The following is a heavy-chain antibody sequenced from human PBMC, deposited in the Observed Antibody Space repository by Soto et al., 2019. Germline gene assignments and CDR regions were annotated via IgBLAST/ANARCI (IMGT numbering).Heavy chain of an antibody. V-gene: IGHV4-30-2*01. Sequence: QLQLQESGSGLVKPSQTLSLTCAVSGGSISGTTYSWSWIRQPPGKGLEWIGYIYDSGNTYYNPSLKSQFSISVARSKNPFSLKLSSVTAADTAVYYCARGQGAAAGHSNFDYWGQGALVNVSS. D-gene: IGHD6-13*01. J-gene: IGHJ4*02. CDR3: ARGQGAAAGHSNFDY. CDR1: GGSISGTTYS. CDR2: IYDSGNT.